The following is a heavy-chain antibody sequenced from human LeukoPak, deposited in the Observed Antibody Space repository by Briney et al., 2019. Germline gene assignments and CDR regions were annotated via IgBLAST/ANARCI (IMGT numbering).Heavy chain of an antibody. D-gene: IGHD2-8*01. Sequence: GASVKVSCKASGYTFTGYYMHWVRQAPGQGLEWMGWINPNSGGTNYAQKFRGRVTMTRDTSISTAYMELSRLRSDDTAVYYCARDFTNDYYYGMDVWGQGTTVTVSS. CDR1: GYTFTGYY. CDR3: ARDFTNDYYYGMDV. CDR2: INPNSGGT. V-gene: IGHV1-2*02. J-gene: IGHJ6*02.